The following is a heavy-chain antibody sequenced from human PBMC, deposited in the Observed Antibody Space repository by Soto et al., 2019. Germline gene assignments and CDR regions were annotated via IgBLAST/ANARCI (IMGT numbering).Heavy chain of an antibody. CDR1: GYSFAGYW. Sequence: GESLKISCKGSGYSFAGYWITWVRQKPGKGLEWMGRIDPSDSQTYYSPSFRGHVTISVTKSITTVFLQWSSLRASDTAMYYCVRQIYDSDTGPNFQYYFDSWGQGTPVTVSS. CDR2: IDPSDSQT. J-gene: IGHJ4*02. CDR3: VRQIYDSDTGPNFQYYFDS. V-gene: IGHV5-10-1*01. D-gene: IGHD3-22*01.